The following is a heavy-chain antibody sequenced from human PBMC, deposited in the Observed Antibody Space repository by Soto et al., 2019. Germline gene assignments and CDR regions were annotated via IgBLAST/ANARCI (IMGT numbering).Heavy chain of an antibody. CDR1: GCTFSSYA. Sequence: QVQLVQSGAEVKKPGSSVKVSCKASGCTFSSYAISWVRQATGQGLEWMGGIIPIFGTANYAQKFQGRVTITADDSTSTAYVELSSRSAEYTAVYYSARVGGMAVWGQGTTVTVSS. V-gene: IGHV1-69*01. CDR3: ARVGGMAV. CDR2: IIPIFGTA. J-gene: IGHJ6*02.